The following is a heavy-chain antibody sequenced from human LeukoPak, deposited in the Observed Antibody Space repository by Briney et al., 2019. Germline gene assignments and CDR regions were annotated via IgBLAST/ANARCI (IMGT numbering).Heavy chain of an antibody. J-gene: IGHJ5*02. CDR1: GYTFTSYG. D-gene: IGHD6-19*01. Sequence: ASVKVSCKASGYTFTSYGISWVRQAPGQGLEWMGWISAYNGNTNYAQKLQGRVTMTTDTSTSTTYMELRSLRSDDTAVYYCARDSGQTRRIAVALTNWFDPWGQGTLVTVSS. V-gene: IGHV1-18*01. CDR3: ARDSGQTRRIAVALTNWFDP. CDR2: ISAYNGNT.